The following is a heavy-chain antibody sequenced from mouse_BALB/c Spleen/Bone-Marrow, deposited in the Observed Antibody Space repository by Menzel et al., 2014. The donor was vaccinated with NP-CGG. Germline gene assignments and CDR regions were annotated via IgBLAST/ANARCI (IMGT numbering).Heavy chain of an antibody. J-gene: IGHJ4*01. Sequence: ESGAELAKPGASVKMSCKASGYTFTSYWMHWVKQRPGQGLEWIGYINPSTGYTEYNQKFKDKATLTADKSSSTAYMQLSSLTSEDSAVYYCASPYGNYDAMDYWGQGTSVTVSS. V-gene: IGHV1-7*01. CDR3: ASPYGNYDAMDY. CDR2: INPSTGYT. D-gene: IGHD2-1*01. CDR1: GYTFTSYW.